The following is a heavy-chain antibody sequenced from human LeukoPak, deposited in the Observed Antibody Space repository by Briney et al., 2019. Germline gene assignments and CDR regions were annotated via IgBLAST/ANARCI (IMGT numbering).Heavy chain of an antibody. Sequence: SETLSLTCAVYGGSFSGYYWSWIRQPPGKGLEWIGEINHSGSTNYNPSLKRRVTISVDTSKNQFSLKLSSVTAADTAVYYCARGYYYFHWGQGTLVTVSS. J-gene: IGHJ4*02. CDR1: GGSFSGYY. CDR3: ARGYYYFH. CDR2: INHSGST. V-gene: IGHV4-34*01. D-gene: IGHD3-22*01.